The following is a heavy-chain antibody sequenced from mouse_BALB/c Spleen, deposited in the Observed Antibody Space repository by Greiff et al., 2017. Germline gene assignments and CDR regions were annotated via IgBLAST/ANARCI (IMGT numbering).Heavy chain of an antibody. V-gene: IGHV1-7*01. D-gene: IGHD4-1*01. J-gene: IGHJ2*01. CDR2: INPSTGYT. Sequence: VQLVESGAELAKPGASVKMSCKASGYTFTSYWMHWVKQRPGQGLEWIGYINPSTGYTEYNQKFKDKATLTADKSSSTAYMQLSSLTSEDSAVYYCARGVGHFDYWGQGTTLTVSS. CDR1: GYTFTSYW. CDR3: ARGVGHFDY.